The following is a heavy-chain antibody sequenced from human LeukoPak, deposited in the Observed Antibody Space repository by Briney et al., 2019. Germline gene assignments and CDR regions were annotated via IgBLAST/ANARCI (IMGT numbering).Heavy chain of an antibody. CDR2: IRYDGSNK. CDR3: ATIPKVDPYSSGWYVCYFDY. D-gene: IGHD6-19*01. CDR1: GFTFSSYG. J-gene: IGHJ4*02. Sequence: GGSLRLSCAASGFTFSSYGMHWVRQAPGKGLEWVAFIRYDGSNKYYADSVKGRFTISRDNSKNTLYLQMNSLRAEDTAVYYCATIPKVDPYSSGWYVCYFDYWGQGTLVTVSS. V-gene: IGHV3-30*02.